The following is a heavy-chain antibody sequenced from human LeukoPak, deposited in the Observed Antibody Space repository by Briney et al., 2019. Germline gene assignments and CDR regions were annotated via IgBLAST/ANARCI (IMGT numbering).Heavy chain of an antibody. D-gene: IGHD3-22*01. CDR3: AKDYEGPDSSGYSQFDY. V-gene: IGHV3-30*18. J-gene: IGHJ4*02. Sequence: GESLRLSCAASGFTFSSYGMHWVRQAPGKGLEWVAVISYDGSNKYYADSVKGRFTISRDNSKNTLYLQMNSLRAEDTAVYYCAKDYEGPDSSGYSQFDYWGQGTLVTVSS. CDR2: ISYDGSNK. CDR1: GFTFSSYG.